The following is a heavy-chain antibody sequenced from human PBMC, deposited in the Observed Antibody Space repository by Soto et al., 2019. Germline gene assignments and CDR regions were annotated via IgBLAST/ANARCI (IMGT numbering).Heavy chain of an antibody. D-gene: IGHD3-22*01. V-gene: IGHV1-24*01. CDR2: FDPEDGET. Sequence: ASVKVSCKVSDYPFTELSIHWVRQAHGKGLEWVGGFDPEDGETIYAQKFQGRVTTTEGTSTDTAYMELSSLKSEDAAVYYCAAYDSGGYYFGFDYWGQGTLVTVSS. CDR3: AAYDSGGYYFGFDY. CDR1: DYPFTELS. J-gene: IGHJ4*02.